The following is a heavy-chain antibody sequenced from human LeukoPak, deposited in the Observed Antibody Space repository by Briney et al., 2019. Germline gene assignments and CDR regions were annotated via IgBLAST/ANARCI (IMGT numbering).Heavy chain of an antibody. CDR3: ARVYGRRYFDL. D-gene: IGHD3-10*01. CDR2: IYYSGST. Sequence: SETLSLTCTVSGGSISSHYWSWIRQLPGKGLEWIGYIYYSGSTNYNPSLKSRVTISVDTSKNQFSLKLSSVTAADTAVYYCARVYGRRYFDLWGRGTLVTVSS. J-gene: IGHJ2*01. V-gene: IGHV4-59*11. CDR1: GGSISSHY.